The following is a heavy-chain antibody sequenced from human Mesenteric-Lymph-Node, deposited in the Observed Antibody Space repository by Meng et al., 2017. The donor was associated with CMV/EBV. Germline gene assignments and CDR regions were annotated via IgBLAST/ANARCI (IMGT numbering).Heavy chain of an antibody. D-gene: IGHD2-2*01. CDR3: VVGGYYYYYGMDV. CDR1: GYTFTGYY. Sequence: SVKVSCKASGYTFTGYYMHWVRQAPGQGLEWMGGIIPIFGTANYAQKFQGRVTITTDESTSTAYMELSSLRSEDTAVYYCVVGGYYYYYGMDVWGQGTTVTVSS. V-gene: IGHV1-69*05. CDR2: IIPIFGTA. J-gene: IGHJ6*02.